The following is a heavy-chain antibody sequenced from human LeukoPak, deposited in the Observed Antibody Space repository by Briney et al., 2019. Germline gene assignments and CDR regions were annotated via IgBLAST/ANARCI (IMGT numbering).Heavy chain of an antibody. D-gene: IGHD5-18*01. V-gene: IGHV4-34*01. Sequence: SETLSLTCAVYGGSFSGYSWSWIRQPPGKGLEWIGEINHSGSTNYNPSLKSRVTISVDRSKNQFSLKLTSVTAADTAIYYCARDGYRTVGDYWGQGTLVTVSS. J-gene: IGHJ4*02. CDR2: INHSGST. CDR1: GGSFSGYS. CDR3: ARDGYRTVGDY.